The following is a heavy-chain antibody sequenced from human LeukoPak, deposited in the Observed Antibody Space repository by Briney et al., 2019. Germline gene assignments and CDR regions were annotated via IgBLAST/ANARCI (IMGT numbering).Heavy chain of an antibody. D-gene: IGHD5-24*01. CDR1: GGSISSYY. CDR3: ARGEMATIPLWYFDL. V-gene: IGHV4-4*09. CDR2: IYTSGST. J-gene: IGHJ2*01. Sequence: PSETLSLTCTVSGGSISSYYWSWIRQPPGKGPEWIGYIYTSGSTNYNPSLKSRVTISVDTSKNQFSLKLSSVTAADTAVYYCARGEMATIPLWYFDLWGRGTLVTVSS.